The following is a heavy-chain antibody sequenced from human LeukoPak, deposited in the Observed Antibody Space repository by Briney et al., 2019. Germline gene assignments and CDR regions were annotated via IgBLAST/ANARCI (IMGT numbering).Heavy chain of an antibody. CDR1: GGSISSYS. V-gene: IGHV4-59*12. Sequence: SETLSLTCTVSGGSISSYSWSWIRQPPGKGLEWIGYIYSSGSTNYNPSLKSRVTISVDTSKNQFSLKLSSVTAADTAVYYCARGRIAAAGKGSFDYWGQGTLVTVSS. CDR3: ARGRIAAAGKGSFDY. D-gene: IGHD6-13*01. CDR2: IYSSGST. J-gene: IGHJ4*02.